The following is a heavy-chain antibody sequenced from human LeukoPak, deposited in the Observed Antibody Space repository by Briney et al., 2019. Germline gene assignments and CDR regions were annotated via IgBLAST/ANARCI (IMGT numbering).Heavy chain of an antibody. V-gene: IGHV3-53*01. CDR1: GFTVSSNY. Sequence: GGSLRLSCAASGFTVSSNYMSWVRQAPGKGLEWVSVIYSGGSTYYADSVKGRFTISRDNSKNTLYLQMNSLRAEDTAVYYCARVILWFGESLFDYWGQGTLVTVSS. J-gene: IGHJ4*02. CDR2: IYSGGST. D-gene: IGHD3-10*01. CDR3: ARVILWFGESLFDY.